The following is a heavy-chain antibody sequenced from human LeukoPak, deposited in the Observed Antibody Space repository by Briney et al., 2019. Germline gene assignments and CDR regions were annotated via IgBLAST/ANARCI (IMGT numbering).Heavy chain of an antibody. Sequence: PSETLSLTCAVYGGSFSGYYWSWIRQPPGKGLEWIGEINHSGSTNYNPSLKSRVTISVDTSKNQFSLKLSSVTAADTAVYYCAREEPGWGFDPWGQGTLVTVSS. V-gene: IGHV4-34*01. CDR3: AREEPGWGFDP. CDR1: GGSFSGYY. CDR2: INHSGST. J-gene: IGHJ5*02. D-gene: IGHD6-19*01.